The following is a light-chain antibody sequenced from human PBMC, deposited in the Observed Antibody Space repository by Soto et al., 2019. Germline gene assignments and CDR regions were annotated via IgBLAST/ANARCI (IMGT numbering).Light chain of an antibody. CDR2: GAS. V-gene: IGKV3-20*01. J-gene: IGKJ1*01. Sequence: EIVLTQSPVTLSLSPGERATLSCRASQSVSSSYLAWYQQIPGQAPRLLIYGASSRATGIPDRFSGSGSGTDFTLTISRLEPADFAVYYRQQYGSSPWTFGQGTRWIS. CDR1: QSVSSSY. CDR3: QQYGSSPWT.